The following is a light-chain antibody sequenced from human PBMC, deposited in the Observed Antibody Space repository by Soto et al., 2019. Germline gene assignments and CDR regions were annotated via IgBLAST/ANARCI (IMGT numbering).Light chain of an antibody. CDR2: EVS. CDR1: SSDIGGYNY. J-gene: IGLJ1*01. V-gene: IGLV2-14*01. CDR3: GSYTITSARYV. Sequence: QSALTQPPSVSGSPGQSITISCTGTSSDIGGYNYVSWYQQHPGKAPQLMIYEVSNRPSGVSNRFSGSKSGNTASLTISGLQAEDEADYYCGSYTITSARYVFGAGTKLTVL.